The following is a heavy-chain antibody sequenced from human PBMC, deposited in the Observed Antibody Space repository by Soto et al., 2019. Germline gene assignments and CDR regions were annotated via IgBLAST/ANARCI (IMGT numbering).Heavy chain of an antibody. J-gene: IGHJ3*02. D-gene: IGHD5-12*01. CDR2: IIPIFGTA. CDR3: AGERRRWLQSKVAFDI. V-gene: IGHV1-69*01. Sequence: QVQLVQSGAEVKKPGSSVKVSCKASGGTFSSYAISWVRQAPGQGLEWMGGIIPIFGTANYAQKFQGRVTITADESTNTAYLELSSLRSEDTAVYYCAGERRRWLQSKVAFDIWGQGTMVTVSS. CDR1: GGTFSSYA.